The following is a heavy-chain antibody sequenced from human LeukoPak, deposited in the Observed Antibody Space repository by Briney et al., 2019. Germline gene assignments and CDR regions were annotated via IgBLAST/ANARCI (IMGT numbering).Heavy chain of an antibody. J-gene: IGHJ4*02. V-gene: IGHV4-39*01. CDR2: IYSSVTN. CDR3: ARQVAAVIDY. D-gene: IGHD2-2*01. CDR1: GDSISSSGYS. Sequence: SETLSLTCTVPGDSISSSGYSWGCIRQPPGKGRGSIGSIYSSVTNYYNPSLKSGVTISVDTPNTQFSRKLTAGTAAHPAVNYCARQVAAVIDYWGQGTLVAV.